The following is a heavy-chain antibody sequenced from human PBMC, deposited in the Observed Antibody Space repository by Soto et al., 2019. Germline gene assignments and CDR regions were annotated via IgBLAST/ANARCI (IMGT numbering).Heavy chain of an antibody. CDR2: INLKDGGT. D-gene: IGHD3-3*01. Sequence: ASVKVSCKASEYSFCDYYLHWLRQAPGQGLEWMGWINLKDGGTNYARKFQGRVTMTSDKSITKVYMELSSLRSDDTAVYYCVRDATYQQSIFXRWGQGTLVTVXS. CDR3: VRDATYQQSIFXR. J-gene: IGHJ4*02. CDR1: EYSFCDYY. V-gene: IGHV1-2*02.